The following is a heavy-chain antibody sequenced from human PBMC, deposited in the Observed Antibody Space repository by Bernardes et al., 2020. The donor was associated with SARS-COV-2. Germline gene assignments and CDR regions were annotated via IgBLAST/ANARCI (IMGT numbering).Heavy chain of an antibody. CDR3: ARGGKSKLERRFGGWFDP. J-gene: IGHJ5*02. CDR2: INHSGST. CDR1: GGSFSGYY. D-gene: IGHD1-1*01. Sequence: SETLSLTRAVYGGSFSGYYWSWIRQPPGKGLEWIGEINHSGSTNYNPSLKSRVTISVDTSKNQFSLKLSSVTAADTAVYYCARGGKSKLERRFGGWFDPWGQGTLVTVSS. V-gene: IGHV4-34*01.